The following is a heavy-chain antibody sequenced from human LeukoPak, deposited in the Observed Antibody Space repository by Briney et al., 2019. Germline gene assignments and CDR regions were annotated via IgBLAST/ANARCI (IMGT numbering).Heavy chain of an antibody. V-gene: IGHV3-9*01. J-gene: IGHJ6*02. CDR1: GYSISSGYY. D-gene: IGHD3-10*01. CDR3: AKDITFTMVRSHYYYGMDV. Sequence: LSLTCTVSGYSISSGYYWGWIRQPPGKGLEWVSGISWNSGSIGYADSVKGRFTISRDNAKNSLYLQMNSLRAEDTALYYCAKDITFTMVRSHYYYGMDVWGQGTTVTVSS. CDR2: ISWNSGSI.